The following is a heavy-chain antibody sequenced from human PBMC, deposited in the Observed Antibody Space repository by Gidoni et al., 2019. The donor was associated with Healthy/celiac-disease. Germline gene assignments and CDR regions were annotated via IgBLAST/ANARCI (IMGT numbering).Heavy chain of an antibody. CDR2: IYYSGST. J-gene: IGHJ5*02. V-gene: IGHV4-39*01. Sequence: QLQLQESGPGLVKPSETLSLTCTVSGGSLRRSRYYWGWIRQPPGKGLEWIGSIYYSGSTYYNPSLKSRVTISVDTSKNQFSLKLSSVTAADTAVYYCARHATIFGVVITPNWFDPWGQGTLVTVSS. CDR1: GGSLRRSRYY. D-gene: IGHD3-3*01. CDR3: ARHATIFGVVITPNWFDP.